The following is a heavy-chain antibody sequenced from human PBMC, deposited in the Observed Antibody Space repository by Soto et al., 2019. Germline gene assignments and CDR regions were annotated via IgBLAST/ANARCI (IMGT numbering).Heavy chain of an antibody. CDR1: GYTFTGYY. V-gene: IGHV1-2*04. D-gene: IGHD2-2*01. CDR3: ARGTSFVDY. Sequence: ASVKVSCKASGYTFTGYYMHWVRQAPGQGLEWMGWINPNSGGTNYAQKFQGWVTMTRDTSISTDYMELSRLRSDATAVYCCARGTSFVDYWGQGTLVTVSS. CDR2: INPNSGGT. J-gene: IGHJ4*02.